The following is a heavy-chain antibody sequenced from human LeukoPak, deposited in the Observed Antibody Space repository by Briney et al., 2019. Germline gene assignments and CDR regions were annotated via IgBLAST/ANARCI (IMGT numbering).Heavy chain of an antibody. CDR2: TSGSGGST. Sequence: GGSLRLSCAASGFTFSSHAMSWVRQAPGKGLEWVSGTSGSGGSTYYADSVKGRFTISRDNSKNTLYLQMNSLRAEDTAVYFCAKDRYGGYVYNAMDVWGQGTTVTVSS. CDR3: AKDRYGGYVYNAMDV. D-gene: IGHD5-12*01. CDR1: GFTFSSHA. J-gene: IGHJ6*02. V-gene: IGHV3-23*01.